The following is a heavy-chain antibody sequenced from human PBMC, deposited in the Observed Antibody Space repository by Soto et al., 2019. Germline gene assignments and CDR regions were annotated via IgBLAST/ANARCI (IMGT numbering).Heavy chain of an antibody. CDR1: GGTFSSYA. D-gene: IGHD3-10*01. Sequence: QVQLVQSGAEVKKPGSSVKVYCKASGGTFSSYAISWVRQAPGQGLEWMGGIIPIFGTANYAQKFQGRVTITADESTSTAYMELSSLRSEDTAVYYCARGGGSGSYYKDYYYGIDVSGQGTTVTVSS. CDR2: IIPIFGTA. J-gene: IGHJ6*02. V-gene: IGHV1-69*01. CDR3: ARGGGSGSYYKDYYYGIDV.